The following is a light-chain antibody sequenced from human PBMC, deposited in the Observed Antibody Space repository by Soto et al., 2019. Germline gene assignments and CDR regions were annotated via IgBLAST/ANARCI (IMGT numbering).Light chain of an antibody. CDR1: SSNIGSNY. V-gene: IGLV1-47*01. J-gene: IGLJ1*01. CDR3: AAWDESLSGGV. CDR2: RNN. Sequence: QSVLTQPPSASGTPGQRITISCSGSSSNIGSNYVYWYQQLPGTAPKLLIYRNNQRPSGVPDRFSGSKSGTSASLAISGLRSEDEADYYCAAWDESLSGGVFGTGTKLTVL.